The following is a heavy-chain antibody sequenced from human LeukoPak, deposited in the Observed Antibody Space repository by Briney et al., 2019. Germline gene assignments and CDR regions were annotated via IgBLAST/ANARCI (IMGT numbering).Heavy chain of an antibody. CDR3: ARVYSSSWYFGYLYIDV. CDR2: ISWRSSDI. J-gene: IGHJ6*03. V-gene: IGHV3-21*01. D-gene: IGHD6-13*01. Sequence: GRSLRLSCAASGFTFSSYNMKWVRQAPGKGLEWVSSISWRSSDIEYADSVKGRFTISRDNAKKSLYLQMNNLRAEDTAVYYCARVYSSSWYFGYLYIDVWGNGTTVTVSS. CDR1: GFTFSSYN.